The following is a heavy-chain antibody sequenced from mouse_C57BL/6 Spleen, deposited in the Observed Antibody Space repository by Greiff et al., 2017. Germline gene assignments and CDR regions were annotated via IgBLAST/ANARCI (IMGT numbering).Heavy chain of an antibody. CDR2: IYPGSGST. D-gene: IGHD1-1*01. Sequence: QVQLQQPGAELVKPGASVKMSCKASGYTFTSYWITWVKQRPGQGLEWIGDIYPGSGSTKYNEKFQSKATLTVDTSSSTAYMQLSSLTSEDSAVYYCARSITTVVAYYYAMDYWGQGTSVTVSS. CDR3: ARSITTVVAYYYAMDY. CDR1: GYTFTSYW. V-gene: IGHV1-55*01. J-gene: IGHJ4*01.